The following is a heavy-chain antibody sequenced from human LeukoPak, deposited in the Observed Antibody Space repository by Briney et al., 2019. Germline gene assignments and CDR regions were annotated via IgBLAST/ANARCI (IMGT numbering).Heavy chain of an antibody. D-gene: IGHD5-12*01. V-gene: IGHV3-30*03. CDR2: ISYDGSNK. Sequence: GGSLRLSCAASGFTFRNYGMHWVRQAPGKGLEWVAIISYDGSNKYYTDSVKGRFTISKDNSKNTLYLQMNSLRAEDTAVYYCATLRGYSGSLTQYYVDYWGQGTLVTVS. J-gene: IGHJ4*02. CDR1: GFTFRNYG. CDR3: ATLRGYSGSLTQYYVDY.